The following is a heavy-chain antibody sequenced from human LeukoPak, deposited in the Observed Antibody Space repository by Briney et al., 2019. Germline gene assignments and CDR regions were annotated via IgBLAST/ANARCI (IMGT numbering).Heavy chain of an antibody. J-gene: IGHJ4*02. CDR3: AREYCIGGSCYSLDY. CDR2: IYTSGST. Sequence: SETLSLTCTVSGGSISSYYWSWIRQPAGKGLEWIGRIYTSGSTNYNPSLKSRVTMSVDTSKNQFSLKLSSVTAADTAVYYCAREYCIGGSCYSLDYWGQGTLVTVSP. V-gene: IGHV4-4*07. D-gene: IGHD2-15*01. CDR1: GGSISSYY.